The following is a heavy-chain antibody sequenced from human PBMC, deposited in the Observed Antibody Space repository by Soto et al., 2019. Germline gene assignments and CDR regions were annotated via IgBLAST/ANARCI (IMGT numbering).Heavy chain of an antibody. Sequence: GGSLRLSCAASGFTFSSYAMSWVRQAPGKGLEWVSAISGSGGSTYYADSVKGRFTISRDNSKNTLYLQMNSLRAEDTAVYYCAKDRGPPPHFYYYYMDVRGKGTTVTVSS. CDR2: ISGSGGST. CDR3: AKDRGPPPHFYYYYMDV. V-gene: IGHV3-23*01. D-gene: IGHD3-3*02. CDR1: GFTFSSYA. J-gene: IGHJ6*03.